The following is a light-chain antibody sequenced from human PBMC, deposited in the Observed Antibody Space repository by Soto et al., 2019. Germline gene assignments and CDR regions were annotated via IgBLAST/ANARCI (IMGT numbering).Light chain of an antibody. CDR2: KTS. CDR3: QQSYSTLALT. Sequence: DIQMTQSPSTLSASVGDRVSITCRASQSLNSWLAWYQQKPGKAPKLLIYKTSTLESGVPSRFSGIGSGTDFTLTISSLQPEDFATYYCQQSYSTLALTFGGGTKVDIK. J-gene: IGKJ4*01. CDR1: QSLNSW. V-gene: IGKV1-5*03.